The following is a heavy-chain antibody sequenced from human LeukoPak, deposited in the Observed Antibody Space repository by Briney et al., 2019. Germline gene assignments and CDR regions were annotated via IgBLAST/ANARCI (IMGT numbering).Heavy chain of an antibody. CDR1: GFTFSSYS. CDR3: AKGKFGSGYDYGGHWFDP. D-gene: IGHD5-12*01. V-gene: IGHV3-9*01. Sequence: GGSLRLSCAASGFTFSSYSMNWVRQAPGKGLEWVSGISWNSGSIGYADSVKGRFTISRDNAKNSLYLQMNSLRAEDTALYYCAKGKFGSGYDYGGHWFDPWGQGTLVTVSS. J-gene: IGHJ5*02. CDR2: ISWNSGSI.